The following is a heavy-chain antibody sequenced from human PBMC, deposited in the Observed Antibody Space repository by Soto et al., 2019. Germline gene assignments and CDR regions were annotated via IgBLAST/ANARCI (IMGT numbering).Heavy chain of an antibody. J-gene: IGHJ4*02. CDR1: GFTVSSNY. CDR2: IYSGGST. V-gene: IGHV3-53*04. D-gene: IGHD3-22*01. Sequence: GGSLRLSCAASGFTVSSNYMSWVRQAPGKGLEWVSVIYSGGSTYYADSVKGRFTISRHNSKNTLYLQMNSMRAGDTAVYYCASEGGNYYDSSGYYFDYWGQGTLVTVSS. CDR3: ASEGGNYYDSSGYYFDY.